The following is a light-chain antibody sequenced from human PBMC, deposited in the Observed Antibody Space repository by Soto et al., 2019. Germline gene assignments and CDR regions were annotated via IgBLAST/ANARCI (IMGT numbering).Light chain of an antibody. CDR3: MSYAGSNTYV. CDR2: EVV. J-gene: IGLJ1*01. V-gene: IGLV2-8*01. CDR1: KNDIGVYDF. Sequence: QSALTQPPSASGSPGQSVTISCTGTKNDIGVYDFVSWYQHHPGKAPRLIIYEVVQRPSGVPDRFSGSKSGNTASLTVSGLQAADEADYFCMSYAGSNTYVFGSGNKLTVL.